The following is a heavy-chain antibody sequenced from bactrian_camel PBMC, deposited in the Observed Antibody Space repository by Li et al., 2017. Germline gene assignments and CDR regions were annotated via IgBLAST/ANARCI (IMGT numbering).Heavy chain of an antibody. V-gene: IGHV3S40*01. J-gene: IGHJ4*01. CDR2: IYGAGDRT. Sequence: DVQLVESGGGSVQAGRSLRLSCASSGSIVSTMCMGWVRQAPGKEREGVATIYGAGDRTYYADSVKGRFTISKDNAKNTLYLQMNSLKPEDTAMYYCAATDSFWGGGWWLLLQDHPYQYWGQGTQVTVS. CDR3: AATDSFWGGGWWLLLQDHPYQY. D-gene: IGHD2*01. CDR1: GSIVSTMC.